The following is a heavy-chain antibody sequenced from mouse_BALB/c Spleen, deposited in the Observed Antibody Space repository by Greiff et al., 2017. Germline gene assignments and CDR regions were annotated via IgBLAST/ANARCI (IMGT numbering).Heavy chain of an antibody. D-gene: IGHD2-2*01. CDR2: IRNKANGYTT. Sequence: EVQLVESGGGLVQPGGSLRLSCATSGFTFTDYYMSWVRQPPGKALEWLGFIRNKANGYTTEYSASVKGRFTISRDNSQSILYLQMNTLRAEDSATYYCARDIGWLRFDYWGQGTTLTVSS. V-gene: IGHV7-3*02. CDR1: GFTFTDYY. J-gene: IGHJ2*01. CDR3: ARDIGWLRFDY.